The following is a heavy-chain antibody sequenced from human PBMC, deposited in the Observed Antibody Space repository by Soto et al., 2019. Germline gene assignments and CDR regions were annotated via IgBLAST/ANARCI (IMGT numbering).Heavy chain of an antibody. CDR2: ISAGGST. CDR3: ANVPIWCSSTSCYTEGFDY. D-gene: IGHD2-2*02. CDR1: GFTFSDYA. J-gene: IGHJ4*02. V-gene: IGHV3-23*01. Sequence: EVQLLDSGGGLVQPGGSLRLSCTASGFTFSDYAMSWVRQPPGKGLEWVSVISAGGSTYYADSVKGRFTVSRANSKNTLYLQMNSLRGADTAVYYCANVPIWCSSTSCYTEGFDYWGQGTLVTVSA.